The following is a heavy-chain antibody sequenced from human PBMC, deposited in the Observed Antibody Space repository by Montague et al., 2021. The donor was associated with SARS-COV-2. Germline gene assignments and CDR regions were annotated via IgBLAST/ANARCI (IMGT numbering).Heavy chain of an antibody. CDR2: IFYTGST. V-gene: IGHV4-39*01. CDR1: GGSISNRDYY. D-gene: IGHD2-2*01. Sequence: SETLSLTCTVSGGSISNRDYYWAWIRQTPGKGLEWIGSIFYTGSTFYNLSLKSRVTISVDTSKNQFSLKLSSVTAADTAVYYCAKQALTRYCTSTTCFGAAFDIWGQGTMVTVSS. J-gene: IGHJ3*02. CDR3: AKQALTRYCTSTTCFGAAFDI.